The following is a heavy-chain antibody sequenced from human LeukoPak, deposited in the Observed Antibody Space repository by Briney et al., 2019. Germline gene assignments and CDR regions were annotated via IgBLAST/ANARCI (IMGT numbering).Heavy chain of an antibody. CDR3: VRDGDVATTGLWY. CDR2: IKSDGSSI. J-gene: IGHJ4*02. Sequence: GGSLRLSCAASGFTVNSYWMYWVRQAPGNGPVWVSRIKSDGSSITYVDSVKGRFTISRDNSRNTLYLQMNSLRAEDTAVYYCVRDGDVATTGLWYWGQGTLVTVSS. D-gene: IGHD1-26*01. V-gene: IGHV3-74*01. CDR1: GFTVNSYW.